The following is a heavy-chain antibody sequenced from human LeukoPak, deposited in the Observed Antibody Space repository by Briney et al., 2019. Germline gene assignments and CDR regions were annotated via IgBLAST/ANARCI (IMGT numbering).Heavy chain of an antibody. Sequence: SETLSLTCAVYGGSFSGYYWSWIRQPPGKGLEWIGEINHSGSTNYNPSLKSRVTISVDTSKNQFSLKLSSVTAADTAVYYCARGRGYSYGHYFAYWGQGTLVTVSS. CDR1: GGSFSGYY. D-gene: IGHD5-18*01. CDR3: ARGRGYSYGHYFAY. J-gene: IGHJ4*02. V-gene: IGHV4-34*01. CDR2: INHSGST.